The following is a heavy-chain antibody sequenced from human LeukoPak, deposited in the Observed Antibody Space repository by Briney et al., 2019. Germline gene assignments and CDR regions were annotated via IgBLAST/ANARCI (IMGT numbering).Heavy chain of an antibody. CDR3: ARSTPIDY. J-gene: IGHJ4*02. CDR1: GFTFSDYS. CDR2: IRSSSNTI. Sequence: PGGSLRLSCAASGFTFSDYSMNWVRQAPGKGLEWVSYIRSSSNTIYYADSVKGRFTISRDNAKNSLYLQMNSLRAEDTAVYYCARSTPIDYWGQGTLVTVSS. V-gene: IGHV3-48*04.